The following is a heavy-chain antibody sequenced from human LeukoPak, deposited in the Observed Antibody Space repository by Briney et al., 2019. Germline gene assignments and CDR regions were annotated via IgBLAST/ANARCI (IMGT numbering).Heavy chain of an antibody. V-gene: IGHV3-64*01. CDR2: ISSNGATT. D-gene: IGHD3-3*01. CDR3: ARVYFWSGYFDY. J-gene: IGHJ4*02. CDR1: GFTFSSYA. Sequence: GGSLRLSCVASGFTFSSYAMHWVRQAPGKGLEYVSAISSNGATTYYANSVKGRFSISRDSSKNTVYLQMGSLRAEDMAVYYCARVYFWSGYFDYWGQGTLVTVSS.